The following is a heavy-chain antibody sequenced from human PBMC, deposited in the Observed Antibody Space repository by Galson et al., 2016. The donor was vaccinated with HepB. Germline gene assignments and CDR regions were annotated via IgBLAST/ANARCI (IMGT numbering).Heavy chain of an antibody. CDR1: GGTFNNYI. CDR3: ARQQQWTQAWSMDV. V-gene: IGHV1-69*08. Sequence: SVKVSCKASGGTFNNYIISWVRQAPGQGLEWLGRIIPIIHTTNYAQTFQGRVTITADKSTSTAYLELNSLRSDDTAIYYCARQQQWTQAWSMDVWGKGTTVTVSS. D-gene: IGHD6-13*01. CDR2: IIPIIHTT. J-gene: IGHJ6*04.